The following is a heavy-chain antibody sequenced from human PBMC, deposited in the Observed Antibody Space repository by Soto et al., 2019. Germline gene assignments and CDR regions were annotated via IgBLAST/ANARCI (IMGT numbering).Heavy chain of an antibody. J-gene: IGHJ4*02. D-gene: IGHD5-18*01. CDR1: GFTFSSYS. Sequence: EVQLVESGGGLVKPGGSLRLSCAASGFTFSSYSMNWVRQAPGKGLEWASSISSSSSYIYYADSVKGRFTISRDNAKNSLHLQMNSLRAEDTAVYYCARDQPGYSYGYGLGYWGQGTLVTVSS. V-gene: IGHV3-21*01. CDR2: ISSSSSYI. CDR3: ARDQPGYSYGYGLGY.